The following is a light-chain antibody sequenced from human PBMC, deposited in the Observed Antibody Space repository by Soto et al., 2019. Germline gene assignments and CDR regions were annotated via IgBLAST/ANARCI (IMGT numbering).Light chain of an antibody. V-gene: IGKV1-12*01. Sequence: DIPMSQTQYSVSAFVGDRVTITCRASQGISTWLAWYQQKPGKAPKLLIHAASSLQSGVPSRFSGSGSGTDFTLTTSSLQPEDFATYYCQVANSFLLTFGGGTMVDIK. J-gene: IGKJ4*01. CDR3: QVANSFLLT. CDR1: QGISTW. CDR2: AAS.